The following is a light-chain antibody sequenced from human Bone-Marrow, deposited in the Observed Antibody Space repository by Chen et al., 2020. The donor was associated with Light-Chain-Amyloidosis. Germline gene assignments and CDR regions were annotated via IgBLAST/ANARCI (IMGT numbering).Light chain of an antibody. CDR1: QSVLYSSNNKNY. V-gene: IGKV4-1*01. Sequence: DHVITHYPDSLAVSVGERATINCKSSQSVLYSSNNKNYLAWYQQNPGQPPKLLISWASTRESGVPDRFTGSGSGTDFTLTISSLQAEDVAVYYCQQYYSAPFTFGPGTKVNIK. J-gene: IGKJ3*01. CDR3: QQYYSAPFT. CDR2: WAS.